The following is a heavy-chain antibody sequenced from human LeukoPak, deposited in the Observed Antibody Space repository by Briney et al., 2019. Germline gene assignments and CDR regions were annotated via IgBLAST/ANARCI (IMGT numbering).Heavy chain of an antibody. Sequence: ASVKVSCKASGFTFISYGMHWVRQGPGHRLEWMGWINPNSGGTNYAQKFQGWVTMTRDTSISTAYMELSRLRSDDTAVYYCARSEMATISLFDYWGQGTLVTVSS. CDR2: INPNSGGT. CDR3: ARSEMATISLFDY. J-gene: IGHJ4*02. CDR1: GFTFISYG. D-gene: IGHD5-24*01. V-gene: IGHV1-2*04.